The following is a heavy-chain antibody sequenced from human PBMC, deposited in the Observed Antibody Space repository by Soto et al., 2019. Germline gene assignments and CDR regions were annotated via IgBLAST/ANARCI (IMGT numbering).Heavy chain of an antibody. D-gene: IGHD2-8*01. CDR3: VMGYYFDY. CDR2: VSGPGEAT. CDR1: GLTFNAMP. J-gene: IGHJ4*02. Sequence: EVQLLESGGGLIQPGGSRGLSCKASGLTFNAMPWTWVAQAPGKGLEWVSTVSGPGEATYYADSVKGRFTISRDNSRDTLYLQVNSLRAEDTAIYYCVMGYYFDYWGQGSLVTVSS. V-gene: IGHV3-23*01.